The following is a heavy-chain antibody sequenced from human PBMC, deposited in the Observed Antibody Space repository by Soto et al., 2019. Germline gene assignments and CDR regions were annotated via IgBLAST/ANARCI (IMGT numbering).Heavy chain of an antibody. CDR1: QFTFSSYA. D-gene: IGHD2-2*01. Sequence: GGSLRLSCAASQFTFSSYAMSWVRQAPGKGLEWVSAISGSGGSTYYADSVKGRFTISRDNSKNTLYLQMNSLRAEDTAVYYCAKGMSSTSCYHFDYWGQGTLVTVSS. CDR3: AKGMSSTSCYHFDY. J-gene: IGHJ4*02. V-gene: IGHV3-23*01. CDR2: ISGSGGST.